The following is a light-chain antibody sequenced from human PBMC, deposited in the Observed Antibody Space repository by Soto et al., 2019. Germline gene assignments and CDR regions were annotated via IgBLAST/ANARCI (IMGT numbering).Light chain of an antibody. CDR1: QSVNRW. CDR3: QQYQTYFRA. V-gene: IGKV1-5*03. CDR2: AAS. J-gene: IGKJ1*01. Sequence: DVQMTQSPSTLSASVGDRVSITCRASQSVNRWLAWYQQKPGKVPKLLIHAASNLERGVPSRFRGSGFGTEFVLIITNVQSDDFANYYCQQYQTYFRAFGQGTKVEI.